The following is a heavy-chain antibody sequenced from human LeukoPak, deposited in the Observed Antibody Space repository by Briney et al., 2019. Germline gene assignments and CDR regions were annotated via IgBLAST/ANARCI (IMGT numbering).Heavy chain of an antibody. J-gene: IGHJ2*01. CDR1: GGTFSSYA. V-gene: IGHV1-69*04. CDR2: IIPILGIA. D-gene: IGHD3-10*01. Sequence: SVKVSCKASGGTFSSYAISWVRQAPGQGLEWMGRIIPILGIANYAQKFQGRVTITADKSTSTAYMELSSLRSEDTAVYYCARDGEGSGSYDWYFDLRGRGTLVTVSS. CDR3: ARDGEGSGSYDWYFDL.